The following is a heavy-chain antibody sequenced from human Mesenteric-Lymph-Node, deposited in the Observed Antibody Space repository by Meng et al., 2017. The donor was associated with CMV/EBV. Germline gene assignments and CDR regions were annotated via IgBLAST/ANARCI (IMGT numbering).Heavy chain of an antibody. Sequence: GESLKISCEGSGFTFSNFGMHWVRHAPGKGLEWVTFIGYDGVNKYYADSVKGRFTISRDTSKNTLYLQMNSLTPEDTAVYYCAKEHHSGWTYYYYGMDVWGQGTTVTVSS. CDR1: GFTFSNFG. V-gene: IGHV3-30*02. J-gene: IGHJ6*02. CDR3: AKEHHSGWTYYYYGMDV. CDR2: IGYDGVNK. D-gene: IGHD5-12*01.